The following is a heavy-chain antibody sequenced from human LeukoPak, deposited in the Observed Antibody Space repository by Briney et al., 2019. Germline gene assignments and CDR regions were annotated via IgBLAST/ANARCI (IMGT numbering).Heavy chain of an antibody. V-gene: IGHV1-46*01. CDR2: INPSGGST. J-gene: IGHJ4*02. CDR3: YRDRIAAARYYDY. Sequence: ASVKVSCKASGYTITSYYLHWVRQAPGQGLEWMGIINPSGGSTSYAQKFQGRGTMTRDASTSTVYMELSSLRAEDTAVYFCYRDRIAAARYYDYWGQGTLVTVSS. D-gene: IGHD6-13*01. CDR1: GYTITSYY.